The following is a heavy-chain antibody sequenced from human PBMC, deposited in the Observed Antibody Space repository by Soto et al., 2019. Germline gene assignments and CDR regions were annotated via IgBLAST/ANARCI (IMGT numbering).Heavy chain of an antibody. CDR2: IYYSGST. Sequence: SETLSLTCTVSGGSISSGDYYWSWIRQPPGKGLDWIGYIYYSGSTYYNPSLKSRVTISVDTSKNQFSLKLSSVTAADTAVYYCARDQFEYCSSTSCRGHYFDYWGQGTLVTVSS. V-gene: IGHV4-30-4*01. D-gene: IGHD2-2*01. J-gene: IGHJ4*02. CDR1: GGSISSGDYY. CDR3: ARDQFEYCSSTSCRGHYFDY.